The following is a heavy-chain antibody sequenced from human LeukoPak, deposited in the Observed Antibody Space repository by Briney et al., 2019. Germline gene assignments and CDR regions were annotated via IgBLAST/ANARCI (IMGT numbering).Heavy chain of an antibody. J-gene: IGHJ4*02. CDR3: ARDLRAFGVGGGYFDY. D-gene: IGHD3-3*01. CDR2: MYYSGSS. CDR1: GDSVSSYY. Sequence: PSETLSLTCTVSGDSVSSYYWNWIRQPPRKGLEWIGFMYYSGSSNYNPSLKSRVTISVDTSKNQFSLKLSSVTASDTPVYYRARDLRAFGVGGGYFDYWGQGILVTVSS. V-gene: IGHV4-59*02.